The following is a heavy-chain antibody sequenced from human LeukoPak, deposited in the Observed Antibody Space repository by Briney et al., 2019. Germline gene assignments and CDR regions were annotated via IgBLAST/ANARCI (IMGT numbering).Heavy chain of an antibody. V-gene: IGHV3-9*01. CDR1: GFTFDDYA. Sequence: PGRSLRLSCAASGFTFDDYAMHWVRQAPGKGLEWASGISWNSGSIGYADSVKGRFTISRDNAKNSLYLQMNSLRAEDTALYYCAKDSWGAFDIWGQGTMVTVSS. CDR2: ISWNSGSI. D-gene: IGHD1-26*01. CDR3: AKDSWGAFDI. J-gene: IGHJ3*02.